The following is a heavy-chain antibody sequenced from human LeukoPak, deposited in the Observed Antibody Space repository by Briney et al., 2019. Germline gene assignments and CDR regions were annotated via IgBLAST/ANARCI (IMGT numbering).Heavy chain of an antibody. Sequence: GGSLRLSCAASGFTFSGSAMHWVRQASGKGLEWVGRIRSKANSYATAYAASVKGRFTISRDDSKNTAYLQMNSLKAEDTAVYYCARRPFTNAFDIWGQGTMVTVSS. CDR2: IRSKANSYAT. D-gene: IGHD2-2*01. V-gene: IGHV3-73*01. CDR3: ARRPFTNAFDI. CDR1: GFTFSGSA. J-gene: IGHJ3*02.